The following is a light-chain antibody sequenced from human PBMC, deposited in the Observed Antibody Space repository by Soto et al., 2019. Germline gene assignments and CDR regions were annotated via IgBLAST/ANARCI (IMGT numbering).Light chain of an antibody. CDR1: SANIGAGYD. V-gene: IGLV1-40*01. CDR2: GNI. J-gene: IGLJ1*01. CDR3: QSYDSTLSARYV. Sequence: HSVLTQPPSGSGAPRQSVTMSCTGSSANIGAGYDVHWYQQRPGTAPKLLIFGNINRPSGGPDRFSGSKSGTSASLAITGLQAEDEGDYYCQSYDSTLSARYVFGTGNKVTVL.